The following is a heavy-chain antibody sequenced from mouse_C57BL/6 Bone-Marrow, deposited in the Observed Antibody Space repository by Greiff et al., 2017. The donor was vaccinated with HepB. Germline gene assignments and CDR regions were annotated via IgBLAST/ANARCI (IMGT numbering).Heavy chain of an antibody. CDR3: ARLEQGY. Sequence: EVKLVESGGGLVKPGGSLKLSCAASGFTFSDYGMHWVRQPPEKGLEWVAYISSGSSTIYYADTVKGRFTISRDNAKNTLFLQMTSLRYEDTAMYYGARLEQGYWGQGTTLTVSS. CDR2: ISSGSSTI. CDR1: GFTFSDYG. J-gene: IGHJ2*01. V-gene: IGHV5-17*01.